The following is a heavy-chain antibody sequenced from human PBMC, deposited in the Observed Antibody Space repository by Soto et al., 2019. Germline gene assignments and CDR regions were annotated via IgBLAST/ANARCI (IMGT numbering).Heavy chain of an antibody. D-gene: IGHD3-3*01. Sequence: GASVKVSCKASGYTFTSYGISWVRQAPGQGLEWMGWIGAYNGNTNYAQKLQGRVTMTTDTSTSTAYMELRSLRSDDTAVYYCARDERTIFGVVIENWFDPWGQGTLVTVSS. V-gene: IGHV1-18*01. J-gene: IGHJ5*02. CDR1: GYTFTSYG. CDR2: IGAYNGNT. CDR3: ARDERTIFGVVIENWFDP.